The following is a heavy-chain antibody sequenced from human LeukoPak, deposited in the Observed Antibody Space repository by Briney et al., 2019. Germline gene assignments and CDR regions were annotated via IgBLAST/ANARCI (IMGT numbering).Heavy chain of an antibody. CDR2: ISYDGSNK. J-gene: IGHJ3*01. Sequence: GGSLRLSCAASGFTFSSYGMHWVRQAPGKGLEWVAVISYDGSNKYYADSVKGRFTISRDNSKNTLYLQMNSLRAEDTAVYYCAKDDSSGPHGRWGQGTMVTVSS. V-gene: IGHV3-30*18. CDR1: GFTFSSYG. D-gene: IGHD3-22*01. CDR3: AKDDSSGPHGR.